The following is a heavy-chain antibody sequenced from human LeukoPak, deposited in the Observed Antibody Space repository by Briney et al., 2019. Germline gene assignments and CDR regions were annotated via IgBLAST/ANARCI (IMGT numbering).Heavy chain of an antibody. V-gene: IGHV4-59*08. CDR3: ARLARSYYYDTSGFDALDV. CDR2: IYYTGST. J-gene: IGHJ3*01. CDR1: GDPINSHF. D-gene: IGHD3-22*01. Sequence: NPSETLSLTCNVSGDPINSHFWTWIRQPPGKGLEYIGYIYYTGSTNYNPSLKCRVTISIDTSRNQFSLRLSSVTAADTAVFYCARLARSYYYDTSGFDALDVWGPGALVTVSS.